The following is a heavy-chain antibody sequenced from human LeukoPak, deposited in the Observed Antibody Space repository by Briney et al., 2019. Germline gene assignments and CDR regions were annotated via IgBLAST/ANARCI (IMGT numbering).Heavy chain of an antibody. V-gene: IGHV4-4*09. CDR1: GGSISSYY. J-gene: IGHJ5*02. Sequence: SETLSLTCTVSGGSISSYYRSWIRQPPGKGLEWIGYIYTSGSTNYNPSLKSRVTISVDTSKKQFSLKLTSVTAADTAVYYCARSRTYYYDSSGYYLFDPWGQGTLDTVSS. CDR3: ARSRTYYYDSSGYYLFDP. D-gene: IGHD3-22*01. CDR2: IYTSGST.